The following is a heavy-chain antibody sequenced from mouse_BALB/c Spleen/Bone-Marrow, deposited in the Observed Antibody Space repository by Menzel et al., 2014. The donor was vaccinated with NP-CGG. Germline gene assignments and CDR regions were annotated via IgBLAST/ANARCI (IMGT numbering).Heavy chain of an antibody. D-gene: IGHD3-2*02. Sequence: QVQLQQSGPGLVQPSQSLSITCTVSGFSLTNYGVHWVRQSPGKGLEWLGVIWSGGNTDYNAAFISRLSISKDNSKSQVFFKMNSLQASDTAIYYCAGREGYDAMDYWGQGTSVTVSS. CDR2: IWSGGNT. J-gene: IGHJ4*01. V-gene: IGHV2-2*02. CDR1: GFSLTNYG. CDR3: AGREGYDAMDY.